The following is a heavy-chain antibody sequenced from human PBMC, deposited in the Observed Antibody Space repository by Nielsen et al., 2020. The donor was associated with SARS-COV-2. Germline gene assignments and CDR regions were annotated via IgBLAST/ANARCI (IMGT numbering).Heavy chain of an antibody. CDR3: ARDRIAARPGYMDV. Sequence: GGSLRLSCAASGFTFSSYAMHWVRQAPGKGLEWVAVISYDGSNKYYADSVKGRFTISRGNSKNTLYLQMNSLRAEDTAVYYCARDRIAARPGYMDVWGKGTTVTVSS. CDR2: ISYDGSNK. V-gene: IGHV3-30-3*01. D-gene: IGHD6-6*01. CDR1: GFTFSSYA. J-gene: IGHJ6*03.